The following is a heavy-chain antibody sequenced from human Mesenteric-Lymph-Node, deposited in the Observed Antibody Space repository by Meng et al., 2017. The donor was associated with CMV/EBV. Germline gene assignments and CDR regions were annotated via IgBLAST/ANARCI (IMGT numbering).Heavy chain of an antibody. CDR3: SRYYDSSGYSDAFDI. D-gene: IGHD3-22*01. Sequence: GGSLRLSCAASGFTFSSYGMHWVRQAPGKGLEWVAFIRYDGSNKYYADSVKGRFTISRDNSKNTLYLQMNSLRAEDTAVYYCSRYYDSSGYSDAFDIWGQGTMVTVSS. J-gene: IGHJ3*02. CDR1: GFTFSSYG. CDR2: IRYDGSNK. V-gene: IGHV3-30*02.